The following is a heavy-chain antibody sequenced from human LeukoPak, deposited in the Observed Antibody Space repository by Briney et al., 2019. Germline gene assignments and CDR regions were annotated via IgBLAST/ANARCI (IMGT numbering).Heavy chain of an antibody. CDR1: GFTFRSYG. CDR3: AKVRYCSGVNCYPDDN. J-gene: IGHJ4*02. CDR2: IRYDGRNK. V-gene: IGHV3-30*02. Sequence: GGSLRLSCAASGFTFRSYGMHWVRQAPAKGLEGVTFIRYDGRNKYYADSVKGRFTNSRDNSKNTLYPRMNSLRAEDTAVYYCAKVRYCSGVNCYPDDNWGEGTLVTVSS. D-gene: IGHD2-15*01.